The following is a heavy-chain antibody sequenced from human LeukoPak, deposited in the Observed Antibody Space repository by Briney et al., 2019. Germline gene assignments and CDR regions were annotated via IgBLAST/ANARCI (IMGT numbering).Heavy chain of an antibody. Sequence: LPGGSLRLSCAASGFTFSSYGMSWVRQAPGKGLEWVSDISDSGGNTYYAESVKGRFTMSRDNSKNTLYLQMNSLRAEDTAVYYCARKHYYDSSGFFPPMDYWGQGTLVTVSS. D-gene: IGHD3-22*01. CDR1: GFTFSSYG. V-gene: IGHV3-23*01. J-gene: IGHJ4*02. CDR2: ISDSGGNT. CDR3: ARKHYYDSSGFFPPMDY.